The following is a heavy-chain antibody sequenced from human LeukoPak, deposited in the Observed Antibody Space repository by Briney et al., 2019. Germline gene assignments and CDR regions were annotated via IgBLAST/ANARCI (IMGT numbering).Heavy chain of an antibody. J-gene: IGHJ4*02. Sequence: HPGGSLRLSCAASGFTFSSYWMSWVRQAPGRGLEWVANMNPDGSEKYFLDSVKGRFTISRDNAKSSLYLQMNSLRGDDTAVYYCARDRALYDSRRGYYYTEDDYWGQGNLVTVSS. CDR1: GFTFSSYW. V-gene: IGHV3-7*01. D-gene: IGHD3-22*01. CDR2: MNPDGSEK. CDR3: ARDRALYDSRRGYYYTEDDY.